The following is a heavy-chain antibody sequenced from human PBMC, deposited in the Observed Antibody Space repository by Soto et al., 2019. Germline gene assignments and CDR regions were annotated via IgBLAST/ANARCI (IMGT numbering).Heavy chain of an antibody. CDR2: ISATDGGT. CDR3: ANGESSGWPAFAY. J-gene: IGHJ4*02. CDR1: GFTFSTYA. V-gene: IGHV3-23*01. Sequence: EVQLLESGGGLVQPGGSLGLSCAASGFTFSTYAMSWVRQAPGKGLELVSTISATDGGTYYADSVTGRFTISRDNSKNTLSLQMNSLRADAPAVYYCANGESSGWPAFAYWGQGTLVTVSS. D-gene: IGHD6-19*01.